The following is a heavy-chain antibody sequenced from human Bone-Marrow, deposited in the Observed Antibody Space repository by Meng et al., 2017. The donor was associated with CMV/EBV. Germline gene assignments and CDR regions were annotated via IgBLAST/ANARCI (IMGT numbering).Heavy chain of an antibody. CDR3: ARGGAGTDGMDV. CDR1: GFTFSSYS. V-gene: IGHV3-21*01. Sequence: GGSLRLSCAASGFTFSSYSMNWVRQAPGKGLEWVSSISSSSSYIYYADSVKGRFTISRDNAKNSLYLQMNSLRAEDTAVYYCARGGAGTDGMDVWGHGTTVTVSS. D-gene: IGHD6-13*01. J-gene: IGHJ6*02. CDR2: ISSSSSYI.